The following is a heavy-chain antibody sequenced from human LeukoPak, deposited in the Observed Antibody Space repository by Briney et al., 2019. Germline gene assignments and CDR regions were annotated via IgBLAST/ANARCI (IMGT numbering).Heavy chain of an antibody. D-gene: IGHD3-22*01. CDR2: MSGSGGST. CDR3: ARAMMVVAXXXXXXDY. V-gene: IGHV3-23*01. J-gene: IGHJ4*02. CDR1: GFTFSDYT. Sequence: GGSLRLSYAGSGFTFSDYTMNWVRQAPGKGLGWVSGMSGSGGSTYYADSVKGRFTISRDNSKNTLYLQMNSLRAEDTAVYYCARAMMVVAXXXXXXDYWGQGXQXTVSS.